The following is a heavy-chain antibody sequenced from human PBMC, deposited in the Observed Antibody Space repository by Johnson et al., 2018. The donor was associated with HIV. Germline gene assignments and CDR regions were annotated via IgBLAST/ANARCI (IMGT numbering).Heavy chain of an antibody. CDR1: GFTFSSYG. CDR2: IRYDGSNK. V-gene: IGHV3-30*02. J-gene: IGHJ3*02. D-gene: IGHD1-26*01. CDR3: AKESKWESRTPHAFDM. Sequence: QEQLVESGGGVVQPGGSLRLSCAASGFTFSSYGMQWVRQAPGKGLEWVAFIRYDGSNKYFADSVKGRFTVSRDNSKNTLYLQMKSLRPEDTAVYYGAKESKWESRTPHAFDMWGQGTMVTVSS.